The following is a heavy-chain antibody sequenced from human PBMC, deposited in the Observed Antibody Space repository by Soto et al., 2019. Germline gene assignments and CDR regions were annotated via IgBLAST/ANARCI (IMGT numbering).Heavy chain of an antibody. D-gene: IGHD3-10*01. CDR1: GYTFTSYD. Sequence: ASVKVSCKASGYTFTSYDINWVRQATGQGLEWMGWMNPNSGNTGYAQKFQGRVTMTRNTSISTAYMELSSLRSEDTAVYYCARARPYYYGSGSYGGMDVWGQGTTVTVSS. CDR3: ARARPYYYGSGSYGGMDV. V-gene: IGHV1-8*01. CDR2: MNPNSGNT. J-gene: IGHJ6*02.